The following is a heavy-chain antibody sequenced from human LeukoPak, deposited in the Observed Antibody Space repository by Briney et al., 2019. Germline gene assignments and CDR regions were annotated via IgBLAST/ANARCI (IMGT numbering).Heavy chain of an antibody. J-gene: IGHJ6*03. CDR2: IKQDGSEK. Sequence: GGSLRLSCAASEFTFSSYWMNWVRQAPGKGLQSVAIIKQDGSEKYYMDSVKGRFIISRDNAKNSLFLQMNSLRAEDTGVYYCARLDYGRSYYYYYMDVWGKGTTVTVSS. CDR1: EFTFSSYW. CDR3: ARLDYGRSYYYYYMDV. V-gene: IGHV3-7*01. D-gene: IGHD4/OR15-4a*01.